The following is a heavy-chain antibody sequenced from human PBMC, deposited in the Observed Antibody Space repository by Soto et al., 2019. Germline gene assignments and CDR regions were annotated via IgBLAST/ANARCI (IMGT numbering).Heavy chain of an antibody. CDR1: GGTFSSYA. CDR2: IIPIFGTA. J-gene: IGHJ5*02. V-gene: IGHV1-69*13. CDR3: ARGGGKLMVQPAGGFDP. Sequence: ASVKVSCKASGGTFSSYAISWVRQAPGQGLEWMGGIIPIFGTANYAQKFQGRVTITADESTSTAYMELSSLRSEDTAVYYCARGGGKLMVQPAGGFDPWGQGTLVTVSS. D-gene: IGHD2-8*01.